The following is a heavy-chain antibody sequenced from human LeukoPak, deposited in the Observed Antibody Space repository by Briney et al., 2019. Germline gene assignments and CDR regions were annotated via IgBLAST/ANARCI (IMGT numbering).Heavy chain of an antibody. CDR1: GGTFSSYA. CDR3: ARGSTQLEMATIPAWFDP. J-gene: IGHJ5*02. V-gene: IGHV1-69*06. Sequence: GASVKVSCKASGGTFSSYAISWVRQAPGQGLEWMGGIIPIFGTANYAQKFQGRVTITADKSTSTAYMELSSLRSEDTAVYYCARGSTQLEMATIPAWFDPWGQGTLVTVSS. CDR2: IIPIFGTA. D-gene: IGHD5-24*01.